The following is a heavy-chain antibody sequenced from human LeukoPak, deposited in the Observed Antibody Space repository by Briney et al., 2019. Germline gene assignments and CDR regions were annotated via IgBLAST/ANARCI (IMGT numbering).Heavy chain of an antibody. CDR2: INHSGST. Sequence: PSETLSLTCAVYGGSFSGYYWSWIRQPPGKGLEWIGEINHSGSTNYNPSLKSRVTISVDTSKNQFSLKLSSVTAADTAVYYCARRGQLWSKSGFGPWGQGTLVTVSS. D-gene: IGHD5-18*01. V-gene: IGHV4-34*01. CDR3: ARRGQLWSKSGFGP. CDR1: GGSFSGYY. J-gene: IGHJ5*02.